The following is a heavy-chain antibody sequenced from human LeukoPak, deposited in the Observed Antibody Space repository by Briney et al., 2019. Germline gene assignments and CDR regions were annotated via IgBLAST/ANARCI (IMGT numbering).Heavy chain of an antibody. Sequence: ASVKVSCKASGYTFTSYYMHWVRQAPGQGLEWMGIINPSGGSTSYAQKFQGRVTMTRDMSTSTVYMELSSLRSEDTAVYYCAREYSSGWYSLSWFDPWGQGTLVTVSS. CDR2: INPSGGST. D-gene: IGHD6-19*01. V-gene: IGHV1-46*01. J-gene: IGHJ5*02. CDR1: GYTFTSYY. CDR3: AREYSSGWYSLSWFDP.